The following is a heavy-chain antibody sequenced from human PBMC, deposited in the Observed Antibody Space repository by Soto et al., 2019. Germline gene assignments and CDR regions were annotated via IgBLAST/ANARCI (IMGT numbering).Heavy chain of an antibody. D-gene: IGHD6-13*01. Sequence: QVQLQESGPGLVKPSQTLSLTCTVSGGSISSGGYYWSWIRQHPGKGLEWIGYIYYSGSPYYNPSLKSRVTISVDTSKNQFSLKLSSVTAADTAVYYCARDGSSFGAFDIWGQGTMVTVSS. CDR1: GGSISSGGYY. CDR2: IYYSGSP. CDR3: ARDGSSFGAFDI. V-gene: IGHV4-31*03. J-gene: IGHJ3*02.